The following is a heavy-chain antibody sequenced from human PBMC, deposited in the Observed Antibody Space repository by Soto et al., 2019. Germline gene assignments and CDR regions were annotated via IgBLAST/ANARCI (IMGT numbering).Heavy chain of an antibody. CDR1: AGTFRSYV. J-gene: IGHJ6*02. V-gene: IGHV1-69*13. D-gene: IGHD2-21*02. CDR3: ARAVVVTGIQYYYNAMDA. Sequence: ASVKVSCKASAGTFRSYVISWVRQAPGQGLEWMGGIIPMFGTTNYAQNLQGRVTITADESTSTAYMELSSLRSDDTAVYYCARAVVVTGIQYYYNAMDAWGQGTTVTVSS. CDR2: IIPMFGTT.